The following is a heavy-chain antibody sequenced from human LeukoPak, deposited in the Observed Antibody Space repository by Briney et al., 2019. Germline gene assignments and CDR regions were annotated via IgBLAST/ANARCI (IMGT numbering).Heavy chain of an antibody. D-gene: IGHD5-24*01. CDR3: ASFYNTNDALDI. CDR2: INPTGGST. V-gene: IGHV1-46*01. Sequence: GASVKVSCKASGYRFTSQYVHWVRQAPGQGLEWMGIINPTGGSTRNAQEFQGRFSMTGDTSTSTVYMELSRLRSEDTAVYYCASFYNTNDALDIWGQGTMVTISS. J-gene: IGHJ3*02. CDR1: GYRFTSQY.